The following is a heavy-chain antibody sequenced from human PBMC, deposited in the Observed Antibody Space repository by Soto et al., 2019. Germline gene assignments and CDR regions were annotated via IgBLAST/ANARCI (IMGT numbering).Heavy chain of an antibody. CDR2: VYPRDSDT. CDR1: GYIFIDYW. D-gene: IGHD2-15*01. Sequence: PGESLKISCKASGYIFIDYWIGWVRQMPGKGLEWMEIVYPRDSDTRYSPSFQGQVTISADRSTGTAFLQWRSLKASDTALYYCARPPLPGYSIHFNSWGQGTLVTAPQ. J-gene: IGHJ4*02. V-gene: IGHV5-51*01. CDR3: ARPPLPGYSIHFNS.